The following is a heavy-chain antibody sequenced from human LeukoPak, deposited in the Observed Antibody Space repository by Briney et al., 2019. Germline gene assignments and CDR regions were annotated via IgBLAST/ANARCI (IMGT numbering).Heavy chain of an antibody. CDR3: ARCITMVRGVPGY. D-gene: IGHD3-10*01. CDR1: GFTFSSYG. Sequence: PGRSLRLSCAASGFTFSSYGMHWVRQAPGKGLEWVAVIWYDGSNKYYADSVKGRFTISRDNSKNTLYLQMNSLRAEDTAVYYCARCITMVRGVPGYWGQGTLVTVSS. J-gene: IGHJ4*02. V-gene: IGHV3-33*01. CDR2: IWYDGSNK.